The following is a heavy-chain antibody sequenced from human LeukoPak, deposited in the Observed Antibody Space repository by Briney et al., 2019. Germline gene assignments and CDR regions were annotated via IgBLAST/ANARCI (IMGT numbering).Heavy chain of an antibody. J-gene: IGHJ4*02. CDR3: ARPYGSGSYYKEGFDY. D-gene: IGHD3-10*01. CDR1: GYTFTIYG. V-gene: IGHV1-18*01. Sequence: ASVEVSCKASGYTFTIYGISWVRQAPGQGLKWMGWISTYKGNTNYAQKLQGRVSMTTDTSTSTAYMELRGLRSDDTAVYYCARPYGSGSYYKEGFDYWGQGTLVTVSS. CDR2: ISTYKGNT.